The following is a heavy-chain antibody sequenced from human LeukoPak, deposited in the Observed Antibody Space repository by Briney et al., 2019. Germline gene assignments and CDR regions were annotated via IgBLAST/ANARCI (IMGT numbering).Heavy chain of an antibody. CDR3: ARDLYYYDSSGYRWDAFDI. D-gene: IGHD3-22*01. Sequence: ASVKVSCKASGYTFTSYYMHWVRQAPGQGLEWMGIINPSGGSTSYAQKFQGRVTMTRDTSTSTVYMELSSLRSEDTAGYYCARDLYYYDSSGYRWDAFDIWGQGTMVTVSS. CDR2: INPSGGST. J-gene: IGHJ3*02. V-gene: IGHV1-46*01. CDR1: GYTFTSYY.